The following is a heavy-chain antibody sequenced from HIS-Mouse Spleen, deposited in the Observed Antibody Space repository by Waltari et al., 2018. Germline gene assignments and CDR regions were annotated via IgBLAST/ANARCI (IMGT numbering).Heavy chain of an antibody. Sequence: EVQLVGSGGGLVQPGGSLRFSCAASGFTVRSTYMSWVRQAPGKGLVWVLLIYSGGGTYSADSGKGRFTISRDNSKNALYLQMNSLRAEDTAVYYCARELNYWGQGTLVTVSS. CDR2: IYSGGGT. V-gene: IGHV3-66*01. CDR3: ARELNY. CDR1: GFTVRSTY. J-gene: IGHJ4*02.